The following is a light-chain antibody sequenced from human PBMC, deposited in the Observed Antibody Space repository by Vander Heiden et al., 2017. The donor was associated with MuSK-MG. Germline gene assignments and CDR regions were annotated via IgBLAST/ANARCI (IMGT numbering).Light chain of an antibody. Sequence: EIVLTQSPATLSVSPGEGATLSCRASQSVTTSLAWYRQKPGQAPRLLIYNASTRATGIAARFRGTGSGTDFTLTITRLESEDSAVYYCQQRSNWPLTFGPGTKVXIK. CDR3: QQRSNWPLT. CDR2: NAS. J-gene: IGKJ3*01. CDR1: QSVTTS. V-gene: IGKV3-11*01.